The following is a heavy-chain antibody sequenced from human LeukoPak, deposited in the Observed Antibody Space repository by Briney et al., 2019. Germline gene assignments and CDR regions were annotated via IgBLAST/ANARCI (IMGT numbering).Heavy chain of an antibody. Sequence: SVKVSCKASGYTFTSYYMRWVRQAPGQGLEWMGRIIPILGMANYAQKFQGRVTITADKSTSTAYMELSSLRSEDTAVYYCARGRSFEYGGSGFDPWGQGTLVTVSS. CDR3: ARGRSFEYGGSGFDP. V-gene: IGHV1-69*04. D-gene: IGHD2-2*01. CDR1: GYTFTSYY. J-gene: IGHJ5*02. CDR2: IIPILGMA.